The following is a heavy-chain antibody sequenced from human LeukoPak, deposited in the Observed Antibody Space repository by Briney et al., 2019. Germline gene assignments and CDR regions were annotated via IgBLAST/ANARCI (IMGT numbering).Heavy chain of an antibody. CDR2: LSGNEDLV. Sequence: GGSLRLSCAASGFTFTTYAMSWVRQAPGKGLEWVASLSGNEDLVWYPDSLRGRFTISRDNSKYTLYLQLNSLRVEDTAVYYCAKDRRGSGWYGGFDSWGQGMLVTVSA. CDR1: GFTFTTYA. V-gene: IGHV3-23*01. D-gene: IGHD6-19*01. J-gene: IGHJ4*02. CDR3: AKDRRGSGWYGGFDS.